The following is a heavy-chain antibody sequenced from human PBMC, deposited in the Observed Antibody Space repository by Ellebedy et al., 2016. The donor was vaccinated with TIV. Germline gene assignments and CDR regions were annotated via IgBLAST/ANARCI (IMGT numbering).Heavy chain of an antibody. Sequence: GGSLRLSXAASGFSSSDYYMSWIRQAPGKGLEWVSYISDNGSMIHYADSVKGRFTISRDNSKNSLYLQMNNLRAEDTAVYYCARISSSRSFYGMDVWGQGTTVTVS. D-gene: IGHD6-13*01. CDR1: GFSSSDYY. CDR3: ARISSSRSFYGMDV. V-gene: IGHV3-11*01. J-gene: IGHJ6*02. CDR2: ISDNGSMI.